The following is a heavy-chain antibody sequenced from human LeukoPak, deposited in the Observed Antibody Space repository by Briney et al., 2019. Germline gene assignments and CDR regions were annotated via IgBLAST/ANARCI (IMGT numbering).Heavy chain of an antibody. CDR3: IGDLCGRDDQ. D-gene: IGHD1-1*01. CDR1: GFTFSSYA. J-gene: IGHJ5*02. CDR2: ISYDGSNK. Sequence: GGSLRLSCAASGFTFSSYAMHWVRQAPGKGLEWVAVISYDGSNKYYADSVKGRFTISRDNAKDTLYLQMSSLRDEDTAVYYCIGDLCGRDDQWGRGTLVTVSS. V-gene: IGHV3-30*04.